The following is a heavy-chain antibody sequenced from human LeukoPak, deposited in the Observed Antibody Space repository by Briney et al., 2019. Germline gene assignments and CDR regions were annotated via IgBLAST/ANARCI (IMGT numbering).Heavy chain of an antibody. V-gene: IGHV4-31*03. CDR3: ARLPPFKNWFDP. Sequence: PSQTLSLTCTVSGGSISSGGYYWSWIRQHPGKGLEWIGYIYYSGSTYYNPSLKSRVTISVDTSKNQFSLKLSSVTAAGTAVYYCARLPPFKNWFDPWGQGTLVTVSS. CDR2: IYYSGST. J-gene: IGHJ5*02. CDR1: GGSISSGGYY.